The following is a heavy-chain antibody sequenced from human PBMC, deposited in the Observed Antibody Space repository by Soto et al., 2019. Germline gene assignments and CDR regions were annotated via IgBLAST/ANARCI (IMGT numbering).Heavy chain of an antibody. V-gene: IGHV3-7*01. Sequence: PGGSLRLSCAASGFTFSRYCINWVRQAPGKGLEWVANIKQDGTEKNYVVSVKGRFTISRDNARNSLYLQMDSLRAEDTAVYFCARGDTPMITGMDSFDIWGQGTMVNVS. CDR3: ARGDTPMITGMDSFDI. CDR1: GFTFSRYC. CDR2: IKQDGTEK. J-gene: IGHJ3*02. D-gene: IGHD5-18*01.